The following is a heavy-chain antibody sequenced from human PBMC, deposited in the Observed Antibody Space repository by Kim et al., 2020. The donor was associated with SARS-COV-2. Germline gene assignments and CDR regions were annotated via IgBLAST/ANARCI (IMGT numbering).Heavy chain of an antibody. V-gene: IGHV4-30-2*01. CDR1: GGSISSGGYS. D-gene: IGHD1-20*01. CDR2: IYHSGST. Sequence: SETLSLTCAVSGGSISSGGYSWSWIRQPPGKGLEWIGYIYHSGSTYYNPSLKSRVTISVDRSKNQFSLKLSSVTAADTAVYYCARGITGDYYFDYWGQGTLVTVSS. J-gene: IGHJ4*02. CDR3: ARGITGDYYFDY.